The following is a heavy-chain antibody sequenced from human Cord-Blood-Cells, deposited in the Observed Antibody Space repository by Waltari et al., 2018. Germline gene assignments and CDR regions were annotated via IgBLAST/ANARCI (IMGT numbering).Heavy chain of an antibody. D-gene: IGHD2-15*01. V-gene: IGHV4-34*01. CDR3: ARSIVVAAIGGAFDI. CDR1: GGSFSGYY. Sequence: QVQLQQWGAGLWTPSENLPLSCAVHGGSFSGYYWSWLRHPPGKWLGWIGEINQSGSTNYNPSLKSRVTISVDTSKNQFSLKLSSVTAADTAVYYCARSIVVAAIGGAFDIWCQGTMVTVSS. J-gene: IGHJ3*02. CDR2: INQSGST.